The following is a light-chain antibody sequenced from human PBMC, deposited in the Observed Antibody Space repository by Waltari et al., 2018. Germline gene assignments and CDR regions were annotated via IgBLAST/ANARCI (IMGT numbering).Light chain of an antibody. J-gene: IGKJ5*01. CDR3: MQALQTPRT. CDR1: QSLLHSNGYTY. V-gene: IGKV2-28*01. CDR2: WGS. Sequence: DIVMTQSPLSLPVTPGEQASISCRSSQSLLHSNGYTYLDWYLQKPGQSPQVLIYWGSNRASGVPDRFSGSGSGTDFTLKISRVEAEDVGVYYCMQALQTPRTFGQGTRLEIK.